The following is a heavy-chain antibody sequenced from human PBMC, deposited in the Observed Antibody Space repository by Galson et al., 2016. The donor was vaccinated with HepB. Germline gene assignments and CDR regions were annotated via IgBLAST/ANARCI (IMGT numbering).Heavy chain of an antibody. D-gene: IGHD3-16*01. CDR2: ISGSGGRT. CDR1: GFTFRSHA. J-gene: IGHJ1*01. V-gene: IGHV3-23*01. Sequence: SLRLSCAGSGFTFRSHALTWVRQAPGKGLEWVSTISGSGGRTYYADSVKGRFTLSRDNANNTPSLQMNSLRAEDTAVYYCAKQYDYDDYGATLGRFHRWGQGTLVTVSS. CDR3: AKQYDYDDYGATLGRFHR.